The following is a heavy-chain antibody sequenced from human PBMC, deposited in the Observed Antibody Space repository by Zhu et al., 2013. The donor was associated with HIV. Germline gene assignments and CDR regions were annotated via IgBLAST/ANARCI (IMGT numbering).Heavy chain of an antibody. CDR2: IIAFSGTT. Sequence: QVQLRQSGAEVKKPGSSVKVSCKASGGNFTNFGLSWVRQAPGHGLEWMGGIIAFSGTTKYAQKFQTRVVITADENTNTFHMELSSLVFEDTAICYCARDFGTLITFGGAVWGQGTLVTVSS. CDR1: GGNFTNFG. CDR3: ARDFGTLITFGGAV. V-gene: IGHV1-69*01. J-gene: IGHJ4*02. D-gene: IGHD3-16*01.